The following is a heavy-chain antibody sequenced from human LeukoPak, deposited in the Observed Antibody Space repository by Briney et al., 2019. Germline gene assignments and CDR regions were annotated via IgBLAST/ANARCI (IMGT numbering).Heavy chain of an antibody. J-gene: IGHJ4*02. V-gene: IGHV3-33*05. Sequence: PGGSLRLSCAASGFTFSSFAMHWVRQAPGKGLEWVTAMSYDGTNKDYAGSVKGRFSISRDNSRNTLFLQINSLRPKDTAVYYCARDPSRFGEYGYLDYWGQGTLVTVSS. CDR2: MSYDGTNK. CDR1: GFTFSSFA. CDR3: ARDPSRFGEYGYLDY. D-gene: IGHD3-10*01.